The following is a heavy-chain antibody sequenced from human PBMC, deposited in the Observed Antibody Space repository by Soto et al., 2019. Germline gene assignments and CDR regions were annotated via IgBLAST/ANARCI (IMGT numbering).Heavy chain of an antibody. CDR2: IYYSGSA. D-gene: IGHD6-19*01. Sequence: SETLSLTCTVSGGSISSYYWSWIRQPPGKGLEWIGYIYYSGSANYNPSLKSRVTISVDTSKNQFSLKLSSVTAADTAVYYCASVWAAGTRYNWFDPWGQGTLVTVSS. V-gene: IGHV4-59*01. CDR3: ASVWAAGTRYNWFDP. J-gene: IGHJ5*02. CDR1: GGSISSYY.